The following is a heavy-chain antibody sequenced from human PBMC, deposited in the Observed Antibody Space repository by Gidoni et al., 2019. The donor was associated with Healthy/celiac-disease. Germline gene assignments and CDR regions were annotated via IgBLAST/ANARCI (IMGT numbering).Heavy chain of an antibody. CDR3: ARVGETDILTNPLTSVYYYGMDV. J-gene: IGHJ6*02. D-gene: IGHD3-9*01. V-gene: IGHV1-2*04. CDR2: IHPNSGGT. Sequence: EWMGWIHPNSGGTNYAQKFQGWVTMSRDTSISTAYMELSRLRSDDTAVYYCARVGETDILTNPLTSVYYYGMDVWGQGTTVTVSS.